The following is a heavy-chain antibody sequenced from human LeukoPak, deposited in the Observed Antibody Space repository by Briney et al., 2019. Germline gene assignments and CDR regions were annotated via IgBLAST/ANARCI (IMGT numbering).Heavy chain of an antibody. Sequence: GASVKVSCKASEGTFSSYAISWVRQAPGQGLEWMGGIIPIFGTANYAQKFQGRVTITADESTSTAYMELSSLRSEDAAVYYCARDSGSGSNDYWGQGTLVTVSS. CDR2: IIPIFGTA. D-gene: IGHD1-26*01. V-gene: IGHV1-69*13. J-gene: IGHJ4*02. CDR3: ARDSGSGSNDY. CDR1: EGTFSSYA.